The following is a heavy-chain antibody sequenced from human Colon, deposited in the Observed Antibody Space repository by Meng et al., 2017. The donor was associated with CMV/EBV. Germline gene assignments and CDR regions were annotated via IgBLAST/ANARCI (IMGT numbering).Heavy chain of an antibody. CDR3: ARAVDGGRSDP. CDR1: GGTFNSHT. D-gene: IGHD3-16*01. V-gene: IGHV1-69*02. Sequence: SVKVSCKASGGTFNSHTISWVRQAPGQGLEWMGRLVPTIGIATYAQKFQARVTMTTDRSTNTAYLELRALKADDTAIYFCARAVDGGRSDPWGQGTLVTVSS. J-gene: IGHJ5*02. CDR2: LVPTIGIA.